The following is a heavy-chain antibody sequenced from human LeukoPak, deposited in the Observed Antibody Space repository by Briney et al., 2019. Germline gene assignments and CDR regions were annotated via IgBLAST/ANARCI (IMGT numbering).Heavy chain of an antibody. Sequence: GASVKVSCKASGGTFSSYAISWVRQAPGQGLEWMGGIIPIFGTANYAQKFQGRVTITADESTSTAYMELSSLRSEDTAVYYCARDLLKYYDFWSGPTGVDYWGQGTLVTVSS. CDR1: GGTFSSYA. CDR2: IIPIFGTA. J-gene: IGHJ4*02. D-gene: IGHD3-3*01. V-gene: IGHV1-69*13. CDR3: ARDLLKYYDFWSGPTGVDY.